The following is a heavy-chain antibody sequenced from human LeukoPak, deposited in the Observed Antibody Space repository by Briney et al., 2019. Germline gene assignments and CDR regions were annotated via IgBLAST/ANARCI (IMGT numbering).Heavy chain of an antibody. V-gene: IGHV3-30*04. D-gene: IGHD5-18*01. Sequence: GGSLRLSCAASGFTFSSYAMHWVRQAPGKGLEWVAVISYDGSNKYYADPLKGRFTISRDNSKNTLYLQMNSLRADDTAVYYCASATALVDYWGQGTLVTVSS. CDR3: ASATALVDY. CDR1: GFTFSSYA. CDR2: ISYDGSNK. J-gene: IGHJ4*02.